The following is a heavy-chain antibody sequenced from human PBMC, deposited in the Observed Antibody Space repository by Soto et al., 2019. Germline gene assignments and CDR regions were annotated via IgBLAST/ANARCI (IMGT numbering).Heavy chain of an antibody. J-gene: IGHJ3*02. CDR3: AREETTVVMEDAFDI. CDR2: ISYDGSNK. CDR1: GFTFSSYA. Sequence: QVQLVESGGGVVQPGRSLRLSCAASGFTFSSYAMHWVRQAPGKGLEWVAVISYDGSNKYYADSVKGRFTISRDNSKNTLYLQMNSLRAEDTAVYYCAREETTVVMEDAFDIWDQGTMVTVSS. V-gene: IGHV3-30-3*01. D-gene: IGHD4-17*01.